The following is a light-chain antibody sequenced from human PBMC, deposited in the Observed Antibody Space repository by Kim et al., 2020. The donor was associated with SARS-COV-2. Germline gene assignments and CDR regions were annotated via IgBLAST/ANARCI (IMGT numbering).Light chain of an antibody. CDR2: DAS. Sequence: DIQMTQSPSSLSASVGDRVTITCQTSQDISNYLNWYQQKPGKAPKLLIYDASNLETGVPSRFSGSGSETDFTFTINSLQPEDIATYYCQQYDNLPLTFGGGTKVDIK. J-gene: IGKJ4*01. V-gene: IGKV1-33*01. CDR3: QQYDNLPLT. CDR1: QDISNY.